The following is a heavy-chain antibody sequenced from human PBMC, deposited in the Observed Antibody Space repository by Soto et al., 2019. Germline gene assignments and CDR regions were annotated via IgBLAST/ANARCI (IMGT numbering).Heavy chain of an antibody. Sequence: GSLRLSCAASGFTFSSYEMNWVRQAPGKGLEWVSYISSSGSTIYYADSVKGRFTISRDNAKNSLYLQMNSLRAEDTAVYYCARDLGSSGSYYKKAYYYYGMDVWGQGTTVTVSS. D-gene: IGHD3-10*01. V-gene: IGHV3-48*03. CDR3: ARDLGSSGSYYKKAYYYYGMDV. CDR2: ISSSGSTI. J-gene: IGHJ6*02. CDR1: GFTFSSYE.